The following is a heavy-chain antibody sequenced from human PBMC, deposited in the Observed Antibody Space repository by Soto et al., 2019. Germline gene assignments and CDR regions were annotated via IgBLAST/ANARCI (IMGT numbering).Heavy chain of an antibody. CDR3: VTQRVESAD. D-gene: IGHD3-3*01. V-gene: IGHV3-33*08. CDR1: GLTFSSYG. Sequence: QVQLVESGGGVVQPGRSLRLSCAVSGLTFSSYGMHWVRQAPGKGLEWVAVIWYDGSIKYYTDSVKGRFTVSRDNSKNMVHLQMNSLRAEVTAVYYSVTQRVESADWGQGTLLTVSS. CDR2: IWYDGSIK. J-gene: IGHJ4*02.